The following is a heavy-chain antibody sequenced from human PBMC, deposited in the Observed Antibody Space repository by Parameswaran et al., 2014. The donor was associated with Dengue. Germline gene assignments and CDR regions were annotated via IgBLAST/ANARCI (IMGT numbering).Heavy chain of an antibody. D-gene: IGHD1-20*01. J-gene: IGHJ6*02. CDR3: ARDITGTEGSYYYYYGMDV. CDR2: ISSSSSYI. Sequence: VRQMPGKGLEWVSSISSSSSYIYYADSVKGRFTFSRDNAKNSLYLQMNSLRAEDTAVYYCARDITGTEGSYYYYYGMDVWGQGTTVTVSS. V-gene: IGHV3-21*01.